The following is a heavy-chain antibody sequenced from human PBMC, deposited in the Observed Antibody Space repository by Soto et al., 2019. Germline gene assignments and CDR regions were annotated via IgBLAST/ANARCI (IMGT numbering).Heavy chain of an antibody. CDR2: ISHSGST. V-gene: IGHV4-4*02. D-gene: IGHD6-19*01. Sequence: QVQLQESGPGLVEPSGTLSLTCAVSGGSISRSNWWSWVRQSPGKGLEWIGEISHSGSTKYNPSLMSRVTVSMDKSENQFSLSLSSVTAADTAVYYCARASSRWYSSGWYEVGALEYWGQGTLVTVSS. J-gene: IGHJ4*02. CDR1: GGSISRSNW. CDR3: ARASSRWYSSGWYEVGALEY.